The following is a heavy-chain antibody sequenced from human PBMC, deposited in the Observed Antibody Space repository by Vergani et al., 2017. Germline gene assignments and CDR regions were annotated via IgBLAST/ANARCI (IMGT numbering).Heavy chain of an antibody. V-gene: IGHV4-38-2*01. Sequence: QVQLQESGPGLVKPSETLTLTCDVSDSSIMTNPYWVWFRQSPGKGLEWIGCIHHAGDTHYNSSLKSRVSISIVSSSNFSLSLTSVTAADTAIYYCARHRGSLGFFPSSYFYGMDVWGHGTTVTVSS. CDR3: ARHRGSLGFFPSSYFYGMDV. CDR2: IHHAGDT. D-gene: IGHD3-10*01. J-gene: IGHJ6*02. CDR1: DSSIMTNPY.